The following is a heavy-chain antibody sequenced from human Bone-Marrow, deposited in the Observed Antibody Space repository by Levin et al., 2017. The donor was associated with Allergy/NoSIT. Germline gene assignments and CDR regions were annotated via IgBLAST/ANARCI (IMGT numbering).Heavy chain of an antibody. V-gene: IGHV3-21*01. D-gene: IGHD5-18*01. CDR1: GFTFSSYS. J-gene: IGHJ6*02. CDR3: ARDPQSNPPNTAMVTGYYGMDV. Sequence: GGSLRLSCAASGFTFSSYSMNWVRQAPGKGLEWVSSISSSSSYIYYADSVKGRFTISRDNAKNSLYLQMNSLRAEDTAVYYCARDPQSNPPNTAMVTGYYGMDVWGQGTTVTVSS. CDR2: ISSSSSYI.